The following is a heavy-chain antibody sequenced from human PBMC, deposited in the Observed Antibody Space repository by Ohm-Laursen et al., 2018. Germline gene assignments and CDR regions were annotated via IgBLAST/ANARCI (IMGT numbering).Heavy chain of an antibody. CDR3: AKETYDSSGSYAFDI. Sequence: SLRLSCAASGFTFSSYGMHWVRQAPGKGLEWVAVISYDGSNKYYADSVKGRFTISRDNSKNTLYLQMNSLRAEDTAVYYCAKETYDSSGSYAFDIWGQGTMVTVSS. V-gene: IGHV3-30*18. J-gene: IGHJ3*02. D-gene: IGHD3-22*01. CDR2: ISYDGSNK. CDR1: GFTFSSYG.